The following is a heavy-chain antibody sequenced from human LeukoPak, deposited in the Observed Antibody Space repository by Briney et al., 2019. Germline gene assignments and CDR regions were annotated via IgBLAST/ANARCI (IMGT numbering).Heavy chain of an antibody. CDR1: GGSFSSSSYF. V-gene: IGHV4-39*02. D-gene: IGHD2-2*01. CDR3: AREPYCSSTSRQGGYFDY. Sequence: PSETLSLTCTVSGGSFSSSSYFWGWVRQPPGKGLEWIGSIYYSGSTYYNPSLKSRVTISVDTSKNQFSLNLSSVTAADTAVYYCAREPYCSSTSRQGGYFDYWGQGTLVTVSS. CDR2: IYYSGST. J-gene: IGHJ4*02.